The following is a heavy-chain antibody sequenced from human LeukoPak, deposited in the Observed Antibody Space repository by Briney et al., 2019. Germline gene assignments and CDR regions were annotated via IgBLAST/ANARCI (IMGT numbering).Heavy chain of an antibody. CDR3: ARAPDYDFWSGYGNWFDP. CDR1: GYTFSSYG. J-gene: IGHJ5*02. Sequence: ASVKVSCKASGYTFSSYGISWVRQAPGQGLEWMGWISGYNGNTNYAQKLQGRVTMTTDTSTSTAYMELRSLRSDDTAVYFCARAPDYDFWSGYGNWFDPWGQGTLVTVSS. CDR2: ISGYNGNT. D-gene: IGHD3-3*01. V-gene: IGHV1-18*01.